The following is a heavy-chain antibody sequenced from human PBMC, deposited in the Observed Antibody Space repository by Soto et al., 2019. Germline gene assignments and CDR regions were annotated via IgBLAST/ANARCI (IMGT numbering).Heavy chain of an antibody. D-gene: IGHD6-13*01. V-gene: IGHV3-33*01. CDR3: ARAYYWYSRSWDYYGMDV. CDR2: IWYDGSNK. CDR1: GFTFSSYG. Sequence: PGGSLRLSCAASGFTFSSYGMHWVRQAPGKGLEWVAVIWYDGSNKYYADSVKGRFTISRDNSKNTLYLQMNSLRAEDTAVYYCARAYYWYSRSWDYYGMDVWGQGTTVNVSS. J-gene: IGHJ6*02.